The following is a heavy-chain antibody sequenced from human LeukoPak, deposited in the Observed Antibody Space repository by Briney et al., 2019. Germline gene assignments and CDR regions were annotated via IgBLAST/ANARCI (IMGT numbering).Heavy chain of an antibody. J-gene: IGHJ3*02. CDR1: GFTFDDYG. CDR2: ISYDEIHK. CDR3: ARDMEPDAFDI. V-gene: IGHV3-30*03. Sequence: GGSLRLSCAASGFTFDDYGMSWVRQAPGQGLEWVALISYDEIHKHYADSVKGRFTISRDSARTSLYLQMNSLTAEDSAVYYCARDMEPDAFDIWGQGTMVTVSS. D-gene: IGHD1-1*01.